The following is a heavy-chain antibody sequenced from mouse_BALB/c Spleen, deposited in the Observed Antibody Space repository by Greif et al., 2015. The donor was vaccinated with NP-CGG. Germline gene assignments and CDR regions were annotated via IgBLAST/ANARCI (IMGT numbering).Heavy chain of an antibody. J-gene: IGHJ4*01. CDR1: GYAFSGSW. CDR3: AIYYGNYVGAMDY. D-gene: IGHD2-1*01. Sequence: VQVVESGPELVKPGASVKISCKASGYAFSGSWMNWVKQRPGQGLEWIGRIYPGDGDTNYNGKFKGKATLTADKSSSTAYMQLSSLTSVDSAVYFCAIYYGNYVGAMDYWGQGTSVTVSS. V-gene: IGHV1-82*01. CDR2: IYPGDGDT.